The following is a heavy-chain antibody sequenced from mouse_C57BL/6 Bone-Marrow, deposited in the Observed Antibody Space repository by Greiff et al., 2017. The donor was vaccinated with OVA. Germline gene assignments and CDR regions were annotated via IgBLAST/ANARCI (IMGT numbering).Heavy chain of an antibody. D-gene: IGHD2-4*01. CDR1: GFTFSDFY. V-gene: IGHV7-1*01. CDR3: ARDDYDEDYAMDY. Sequence: DVKLVESGGGLVQSGRSLRLSCATSGFTFSDFYMEWVRQAPGKGLEWIAASRNKANDYTTEYSASVKGRFIVSRDTSQSILYLQMNALRAEDTAIYYCARDDYDEDYAMDYWGQGTSVTVSS. CDR2: SRNKANDYTT. J-gene: IGHJ4*01.